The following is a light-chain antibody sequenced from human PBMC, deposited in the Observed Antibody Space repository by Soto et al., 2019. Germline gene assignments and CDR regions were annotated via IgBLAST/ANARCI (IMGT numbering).Light chain of an antibody. CDR1: QSVSSY. Sequence: PGDRATLSCRASQSVSSYLAWYQQKPGQAPRLLIYDASNRATGIPARFSGSGSGTDFTLTISSLEPEDFAVYYCQQRSNWRFTFGPGTKVDIK. V-gene: IGKV3-11*01. J-gene: IGKJ3*01. CDR3: QQRSNWRFT. CDR2: DAS.